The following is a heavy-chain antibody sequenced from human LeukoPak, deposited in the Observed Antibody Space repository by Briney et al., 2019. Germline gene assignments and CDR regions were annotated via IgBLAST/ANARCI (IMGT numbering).Heavy chain of an antibody. D-gene: IGHD6-19*01. Sequence: GGSLRLSCAASGITFDDYAMHWVRQAPGKGVEWVSLISGDGVDTHYADSVKGRFTISRDNNKSSLYLQMNSLITEDTALYYCGKDPSRAMAMAFDIWGQGTMVTVSS. CDR3: GKDPSRAMAMAFDI. J-gene: IGHJ3*02. V-gene: IGHV3-43*02. CDR1: GITFDDYA. CDR2: ISGDGVDT.